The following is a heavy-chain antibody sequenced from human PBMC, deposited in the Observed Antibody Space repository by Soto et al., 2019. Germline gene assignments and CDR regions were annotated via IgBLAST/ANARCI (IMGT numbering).Heavy chain of an antibody. CDR3: ARDISCSGGSCYSYYYYGMDV. V-gene: IGHV3-30-3*01. J-gene: IGHJ6*02. CDR1: GFTFSSYA. CDR2: ISYDGSNK. Sequence: QVQLVESGGGVVQPGRSLRLSCAASGFTFSSYAMHWVRQAPGKGLEWVAVISYDGSNKYYADSVKGRFTISRDNSKNXLXLXXNSLRAEDTAVYYCARDISCSGGSCYSYYYYGMDVWGQGTTVTVSS. D-gene: IGHD2-15*01.